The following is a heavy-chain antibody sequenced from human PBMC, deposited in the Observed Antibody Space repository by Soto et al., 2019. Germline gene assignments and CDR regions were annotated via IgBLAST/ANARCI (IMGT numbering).Heavy chain of an antibody. D-gene: IGHD2-2*02. V-gene: IGHV3-48*03. CDR3: ASRNTGGFDY. CDR2: ISSSGNTV. J-gene: IGHJ4*02. Sequence: LRLSCAASGFTFSSYEVNWVRQAPGKGLEWVSYISSSGNTVYYADSVKGRFTISRDNAKNSLYLQMNSLRVEDTAVYYCASRNTGGFDYWGQGTPVTVSS. CDR1: GFTFSSYE.